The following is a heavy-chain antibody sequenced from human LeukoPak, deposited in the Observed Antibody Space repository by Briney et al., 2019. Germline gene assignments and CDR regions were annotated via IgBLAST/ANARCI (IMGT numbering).Heavy chain of an antibody. D-gene: IGHD5-12*01. J-gene: IGHJ4*02. CDR2: IYYSGST. Sequence: PSETLSLTCTVSGGSISSSSYYWGWIRQPPGKGLEWIGSIYYSGSTYYNPSLKSRVTISVDTSKNQFSLKLSSVTAADTAVYYCARSPGPSGYDYDYWGQGTLVTVSS. CDR3: ARSPGPSGYDYDY. V-gene: IGHV4-39*07. CDR1: GGSISSSSYY.